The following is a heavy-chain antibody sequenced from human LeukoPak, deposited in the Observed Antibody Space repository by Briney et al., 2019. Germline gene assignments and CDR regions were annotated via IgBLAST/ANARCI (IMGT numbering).Heavy chain of an antibody. CDR2: ISTSSSYI. Sequence: GGSLRLSCAASGFTFNSYSMSWVRQAPGKGLEWVSSISTSSSYIYYADSVKGRFTIPRDNAKNSLYLQMNSLRAEDTAVYYCARDRNYLAPSYYYYGMDVWGQGTTVTVSS. D-gene: IGHD3-10*01. V-gene: IGHV3-21*01. CDR1: GFTFNSYS. J-gene: IGHJ6*02. CDR3: ARDRNYLAPSYYYYGMDV.